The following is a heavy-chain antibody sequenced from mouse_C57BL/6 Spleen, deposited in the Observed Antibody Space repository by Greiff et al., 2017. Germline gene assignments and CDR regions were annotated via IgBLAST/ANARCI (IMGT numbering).Heavy chain of an antibody. CDR3: ARLATGGFAY. CDR2: INPNNGGT. CDR1: GYTFTDYY. Sequence: EVQLQQSGPELVKPGASVKISCKASGYTFTDYYMNWVKPSHGKSLEWIGDINPNNGGTSYNQKFKGKATLTVDKSSSTAYMELRSLTSEDSAVYYCARLATGGFAYWGQGTLVTVSA. V-gene: IGHV1-26*01. J-gene: IGHJ3*01. D-gene: IGHD1-2*01.